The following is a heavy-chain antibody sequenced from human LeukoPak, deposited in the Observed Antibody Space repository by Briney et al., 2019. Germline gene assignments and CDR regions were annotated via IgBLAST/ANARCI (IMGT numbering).Heavy chain of an antibody. V-gene: IGHV1-8*01. CDR2: MNPSSGNT. CDR3: AREVGATLGYYYYYGMDV. Sequence: ASVKVSCKASGYTFTSYDINWVRQATGQGLEWLGWMNPSSGNTGYAQKFQGRVTMTRNTSISTAYMELSSLRSEDTAVYYCAREVGATLGYYYYYGMDVWGQGTTVTVSS. CDR1: GYTFTSYD. J-gene: IGHJ6*02. D-gene: IGHD1-26*01.